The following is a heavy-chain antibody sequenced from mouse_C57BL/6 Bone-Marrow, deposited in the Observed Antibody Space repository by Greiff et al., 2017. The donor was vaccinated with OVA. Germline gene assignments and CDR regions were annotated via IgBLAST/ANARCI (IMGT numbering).Heavy chain of an antibody. D-gene: IGHD1-1*01. Sequence: VQVVESGPGLVAPSQSLSITCTVSGFSLTSYAISWVRQPPGKGLEWLGVIWTGGGTNYNSALNSRLSISKDNSKSQVFLKMNSLQTDDTARYYCARKDDYGSSPTEYFDVWGTGTTVTVSS. CDR3: ARKDDYGSSPTEYFDV. CDR1: GFSLTSYA. CDR2: IWTGGGT. V-gene: IGHV2-9-1*01. J-gene: IGHJ1*03.